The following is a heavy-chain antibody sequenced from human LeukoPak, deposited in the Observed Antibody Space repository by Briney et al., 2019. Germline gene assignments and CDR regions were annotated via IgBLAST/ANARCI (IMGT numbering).Heavy chain of an antibody. V-gene: IGHV4-39*07. J-gene: IGHJ5*02. CDR3: ARAPYYYGSGSYSSNWFDP. CDR2: INHSGST. D-gene: IGHD3-10*01. Sequence: SETLSLICTVSGGSISSSSYYWGWIRQPPGKGLEWIGEINHSGSTNYNPSLKSRVTISVDTSKNQFSLKLSSVTAADTAVYYCARAPYYYGSGSYSSNWFDPWGQGTLVTVSS. CDR1: GGSISSSSYY.